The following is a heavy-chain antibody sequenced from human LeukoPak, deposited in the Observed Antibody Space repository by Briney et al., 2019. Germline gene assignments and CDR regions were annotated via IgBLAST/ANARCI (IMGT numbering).Heavy chain of an antibody. J-gene: IGHJ4*02. Sequence: GRSLRLSCAASGFTFSSYGMHWVRQAPGKGLEWVAVISYDGSNQYYADSVKGRFTISRDNSKNTLYLQMNSLRAEDTAVYYCAKDRNRVSIVVVPAAKIPDYWGQGTLVTVSS. CDR3: AKDRNRVSIVVVPAAKIPDY. CDR2: ISYDGSNQ. CDR1: GFTFSSYG. D-gene: IGHD2-2*01. V-gene: IGHV3-30*18.